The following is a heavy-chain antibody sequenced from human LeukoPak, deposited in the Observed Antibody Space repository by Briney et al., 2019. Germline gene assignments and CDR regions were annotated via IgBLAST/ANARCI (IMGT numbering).Heavy chain of an antibody. CDR2: IYTSGST. V-gene: IGHV4-4*07. D-gene: IGHD3-10*01. CDR1: GGSISSYY. CDR3: ARITYGSGSYWWFDP. J-gene: IGHJ5*02. Sequence: SETLSLTXTVSGGSISSYYWSWIRQPAGKGLEWIGRIYTSGSTNYNPSLKSRVTMSVDTSKNQFSLKLSSVTAADTAVYYCARITYGSGSYWWFDPWGQGTLVTVSS.